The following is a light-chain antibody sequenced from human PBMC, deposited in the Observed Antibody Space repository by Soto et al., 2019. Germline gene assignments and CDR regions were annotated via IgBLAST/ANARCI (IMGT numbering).Light chain of an antibody. CDR1: QSISSY. Sequence: EIVLTQSPPTLSLSPGERATLSCRASQSISSYLGWYQQKPGQAPRLLIYDASNKAADIPARFSGSGSGTDFTRTISSLEPEDFAVYYWQQRSNWPRTFGGGTKVEIK. J-gene: IGKJ4*01. V-gene: IGKV3-11*01. CDR3: QQRSNWPRT. CDR2: DAS.